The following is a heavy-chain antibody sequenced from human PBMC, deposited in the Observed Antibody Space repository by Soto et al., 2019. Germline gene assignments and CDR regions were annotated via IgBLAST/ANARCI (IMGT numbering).Heavy chain of an antibody. Sequence: QITLKESGPTLVKPTQTLTLTCTFSGFSLSTSGVGVGWIRQPPGKALEWLALIYWDDDKRYSPSLKSRLTIAKDTSKNQVVLKMTNMDPVDTATYYCAHSGAYYYDSSGYYSVFFDYWGQGTLVTVSS. CDR2: IYWDDDK. D-gene: IGHD3-22*01. V-gene: IGHV2-5*02. CDR1: GFSLSTSGVG. J-gene: IGHJ4*02. CDR3: AHSGAYYYDSSGYYSVFFDY.